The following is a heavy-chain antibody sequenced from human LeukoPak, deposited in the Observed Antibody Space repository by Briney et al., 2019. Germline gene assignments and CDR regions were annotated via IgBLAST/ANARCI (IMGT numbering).Heavy chain of an antibody. Sequence: SETLSLTCAVYGGSFSGHYWTWIRQPPGKGLQWFGEVNDRGSANYNPSLKSRLSISEDKSKNQFSLRLPSVTAADTAVYYCARGVVSGRFGDYYYYMDVWGIGTTVTVSS. J-gene: IGHJ6*03. CDR2: VNDRGSA. V-gene: IGHV4-34*01. CDR3: ARGVVSGRFGDYYYYMDV. CDR1: GGSFSGHY. D-gene: IGHD3-16*01.